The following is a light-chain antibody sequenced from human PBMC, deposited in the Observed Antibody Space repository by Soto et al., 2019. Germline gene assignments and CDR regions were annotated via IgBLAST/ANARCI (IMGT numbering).Light chain of an antibody. CDR3: QQYNNWPPLT. V-gene: IGKV3-15*01. Sequence: EIVMTQSPATLSVSRGERATLSCRASQSVSSNLAWYQQKPGQAPRLLIYGASTRATGIPARFSGSGSGTEFTLTISSLQSEDFAVYYSQQYNNWPPLTFGGGTKVEIK. J-gene: IGKJ4*01. CDR1: QSVSSN. CDR2: GAS.